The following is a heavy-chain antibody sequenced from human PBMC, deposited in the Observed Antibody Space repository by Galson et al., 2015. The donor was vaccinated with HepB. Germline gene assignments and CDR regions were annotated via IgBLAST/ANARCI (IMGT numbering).Heavy chain of an antibody. CDR1: GYTFTSYY. Sequence: SVKVSCKASGYTFTSYYMHWVRQAPGQGLEWMGIINPSGGSTSYAQKFQGRVTMTRDTSTSTVYMELSSLRSEDTAVYYCAREGITIFGVVPEEYFQHWGQGTLVTVSS. J-gene: IGHJ1*01. D-gene: IGHD3-3*01. CDR2: INPSGGST. V-gene: IGHV1-46*01. CDR3: AREGITIFGVVPEEYFQH.